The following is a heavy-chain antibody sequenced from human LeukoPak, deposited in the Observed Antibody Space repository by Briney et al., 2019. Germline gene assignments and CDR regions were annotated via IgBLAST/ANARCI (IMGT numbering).Heavy chain of an antibody. D-gene: IGHD6-19*01. J-gene: IGHJ4*02. Sequence: PGGSLRLSSAASGFTVTSNYMSWVRQAPGKGLERVSVIYSDGSTYYADSVKGRFTISRDNSKNKMYLQMNSLRAEDTAVYYCARVADSSGWYFDYWGQGTLVTVSS. CDR2: IYSDGST. CDR1: GFTVTSNY. V-gene: IGHV3-66*01. CDR3: ARVADSSGWYFDY.